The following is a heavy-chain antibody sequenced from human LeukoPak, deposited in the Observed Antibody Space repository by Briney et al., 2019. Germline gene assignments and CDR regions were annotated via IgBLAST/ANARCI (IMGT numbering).Heavy chain of an antibody. D-gene: IGHD6-13*01. Sequence: GASVKVSCKASGYTFTGYYMHWVRQAPGQGLEWMGWINPNSGGTNYAQKFQGRVTMTRDTSISTAYMELSRLRSDDTAVYYCAREDQGLQDRIAAADWFDPWGQGTLVTVSS. CDR1: GYTFTGYY. CDR2: INPNSGGT. CDR3: AREDQGLQDRIAAADWFDP. V-gene: IGHV1-2*02. J-gene: IGHJ5*02.